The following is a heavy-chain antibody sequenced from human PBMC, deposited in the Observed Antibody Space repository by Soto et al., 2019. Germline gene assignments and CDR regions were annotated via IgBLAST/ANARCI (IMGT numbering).Heavy chain of an antibody. CDR1: GYTFTSYG. CDR3: ARVVGALGHWFDP. D-gene: IGHD1-26*01. J-gene: IGHJ5*02. Sequence: QVQLEQSGAGVKKPGASVKVSCKASGYTFTSYGISWVRQAPGQGLEWMGRISAYNGNTNYAQKLQGSVTMTTDTYTSTAYIELRSLRSDDTAVYYCARVVGALGHWFDPWGQGTLVTVSS. CDR2: ISAYNGNT. V-gene: IGHV1-18*01.